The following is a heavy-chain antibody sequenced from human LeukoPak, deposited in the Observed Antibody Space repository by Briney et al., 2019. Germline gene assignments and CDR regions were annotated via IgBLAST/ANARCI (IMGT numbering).Heavy chain of an antibody. Sequence: SETLSLTCTVSAGSISSYYWSWIRQPAGKGLEWIGRIYTSGSTNYNPSLKSRVTMSVDTSKNQFSLKLSSVTAADTAVYYCASGHYSYGYCDYCGQGTLVTVSS. CDR2: IYTSGST. CDR1: AGSISSYY. J-gene: IGHJ4*02. D-gene: IGHD5-18*01. CDR3: ASGHYSYGYCDY. V-gene: IGHV4-4*07.